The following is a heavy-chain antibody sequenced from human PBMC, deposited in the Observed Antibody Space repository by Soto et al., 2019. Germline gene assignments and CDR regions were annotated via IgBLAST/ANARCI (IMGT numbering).Heavy chain of an antibody. V-gene: IGHV1-18*01. J-gene: IGHJ4*02. D-gene: IGHD3-9*01. CDR1: GYTFTHFY. CDR3: ARDEGGYDILTGYYKAHHFDY. CDR2: ISPHNFTT. Sequence: QVQLEQSGAEVKKPGDSVKVSCKASGYTFTHFYITWVRQAPGQGLEWMGAISPHNFTTNYAQKIRDRVTLTTEKSTKTAYMDLSSLTLDATAVYYCARDEGGYDILTGYYKAHHFDYWGQGVPVTVSS.